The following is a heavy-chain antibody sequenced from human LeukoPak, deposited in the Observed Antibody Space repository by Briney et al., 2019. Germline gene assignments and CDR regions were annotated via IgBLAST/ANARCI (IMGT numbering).Heavy chain of an antibody. CDR1: GGSISRYY. D-gene: IGHD3-22*01. CDR2: ISSSGST. V-gene: IGHV4-4*07. CDR3: ARGRYYDSSGLFFFDY. Sequence: SETLSLTCTVSGGSISRYYWSWVRQPAGKGLEWIGHISSSGSTNYNPSLKSRVTMSVDTSKNQFSLKLSSVTAADTAVYYCARGRYYDSSGLFFFDYWGQGTLVTVSS. J-gene: IGHJ4*02.